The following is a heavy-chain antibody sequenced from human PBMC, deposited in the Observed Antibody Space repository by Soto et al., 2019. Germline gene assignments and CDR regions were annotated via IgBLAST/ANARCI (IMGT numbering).Heavy chain of an antibody. V-gene: IGHV3-23*01. CDR2: ISGSGGST. Sequence: GGSLRLSCAASGFTFSSYAMSWVRQAPGKGLEWVSAISGSGGSTYYADSVKGRFTISRDNSKNTLYLQMNSLRAEDTAVYYCAKDLLEWLFQGPTEYFQHWGQGTLVTVSS. D-gene: IGHD3-3*01. CDR1: GFTFSSYA. CDR3: AKDLLEWLFQGPTEYFQH. J-gene: IGHJ1*01.